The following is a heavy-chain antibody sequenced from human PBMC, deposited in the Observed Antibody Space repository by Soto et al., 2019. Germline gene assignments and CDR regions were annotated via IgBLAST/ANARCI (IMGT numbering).Heavy chain of an antibody. D-gene: IGHD1-26*01. V-gene: IGHV3-53*01. CDR2: VYSTGST. CDR3: AREGMGFGY. Sequence: QLVESGGGLIQPGGSLRLSCAASGFTVSSYYMSWVRQAPGKGLEWVSVVYSTGSTCYADSVKGRFTISRDISKNMIYLQMDSLRAEDTAVYYCAREGMGFGYWGQGTLVTVSS. J-gene: IGHJ4*02. CDR1: GFTVSSYY.